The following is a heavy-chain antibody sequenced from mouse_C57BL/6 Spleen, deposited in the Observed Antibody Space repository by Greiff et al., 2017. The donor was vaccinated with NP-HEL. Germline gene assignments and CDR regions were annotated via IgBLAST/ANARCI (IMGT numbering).Heavy chain of an antibody. J-gene: IGHJ2*01. CDR1: GYAFSSYW. V-gene: IGHV1-80*01. D-gene: IGHD1-1*01. CDR3: ARDETTVVALDY. CDR2: IYPGDGDT. Sequence: VQLQQSGAELVKPGASVKISCKASGYAFSSYWMNWVKQRPGKGLEWIGQIYPGDGDTNYNGKFKGKATLTADKSSSTAYMQLSSLTSEDSAVYFCARDETTVVALDYWGQGTTLTVSS.